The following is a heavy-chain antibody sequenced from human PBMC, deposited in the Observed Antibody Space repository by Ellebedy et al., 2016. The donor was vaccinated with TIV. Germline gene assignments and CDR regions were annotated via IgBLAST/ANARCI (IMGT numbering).Heavy chain of an antibody. CDR1: GFTFSSYW. CDR3: ARGTSY. J-gene: IGHJ4*02. V-gene: IGHV3-7*03. CDR2: IKQDGSEK. Sequence: GESLKISXAASGFTFSSYWMSWVRQAPGKGLEWVANIKQDGSEKYYVDSVKGRFTISRDNSKNTLYLQMNSLRAEDTAVYYCARGTSYWGQGTLVTVSS.